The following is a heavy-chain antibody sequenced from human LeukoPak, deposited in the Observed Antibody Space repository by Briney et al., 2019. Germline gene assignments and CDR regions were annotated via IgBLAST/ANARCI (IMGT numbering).Heavy chain of an antibody. CDR3: ARDYASNVPFDY. V-gene: IGHV1-46*01. J-gene: IGHJ4*02. D-gene: IGHD3-16*01. Sequence: GASVKVSCKASGYTFTGYYMHWVRQAPGQGLEWMGIINPSGGSTSYAQKFQGRVTMTRDTSTSTVYMELSSLRSEDTAVYYCARDYASNVPFDYWGQGTLVTVSS. CDR2: INPSGGST. CDR1: GYTFTGYY.